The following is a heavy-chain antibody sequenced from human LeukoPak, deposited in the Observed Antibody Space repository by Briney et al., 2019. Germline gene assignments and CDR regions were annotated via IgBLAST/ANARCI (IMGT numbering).Heavy chain of an antibody. J-gene: IGHJ4*02. Sequence: GGSLRLCCAASGFIFSSYAVSWVRQAAGKGLEWVSAISGSGGSTYYAESVKGRFTISRDNSKNTLHLQMNSLRAEDTAVYYCAKDSSASYASGSYSFDYWGQGTLVTVSS. V-gene: IGHV3-23*01. D-gene: IGHD3-10*01. CDR3: AKDSSASYASGSYSFDY. CDR2: ISGSGGST. CDR1: GFIFSSYA.